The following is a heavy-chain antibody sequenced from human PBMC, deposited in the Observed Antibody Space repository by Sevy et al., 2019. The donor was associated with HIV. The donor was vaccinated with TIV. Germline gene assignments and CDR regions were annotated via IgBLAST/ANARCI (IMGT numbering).Heavy chain of an antibody. CDR3: ARGGGRYSSGWPYNWFDP. Sequence: GGCLRLSCAASGFTFSSYSMNWVRQAPGKGLEWVSSISSSSSYIYYADSVKGRFTISRDNAKNSLYLQMNSLRAEDTAVYYCARGGGRYSSGWPYNWFDPWGQGTLVTVSS. CDR2: ISSSSSYI. V-gene: IGHV3-21*01. J-gene: IGHJ5*02. CDR1: GFTFSSYS. D-gene: IGHD6-19*01.